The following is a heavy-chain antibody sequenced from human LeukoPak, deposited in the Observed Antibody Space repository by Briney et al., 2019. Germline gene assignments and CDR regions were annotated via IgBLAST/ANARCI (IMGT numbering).Heavy chain of an antibody. J-gene: IGHJ4*02. CDR3: ARDIRGSGYHLFDY. V-gene: IGHV4-59*01. Sequence: SETLSLTCTVSGGSISSYHWTWIRQPPGKGREWVGYIYYNGNTNYNPSLRSRVTMSVDTSRNQFSLKLSSVTAADTAVYYCARDIRGSGYHLFDYCGQGTLVTVSA. CDR2: IYYNGNT. CDR1: GGSISSYH. D-gene: IGHD3-22*01.